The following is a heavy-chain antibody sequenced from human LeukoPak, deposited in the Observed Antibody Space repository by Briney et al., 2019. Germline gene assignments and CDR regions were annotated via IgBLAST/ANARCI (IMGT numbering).Heavy chain of an antibody. J-gene: IGHJ3*02. V-gene: IGHV4-39*07. CDR2: IYYSGRT. Sequence: SETLSLTCTVSGGSINSSRDFWGWIRQPPGKGLEWIGSIYYSGRTSYNPSLKSRVTISVDTSKNQFSLKLSSVTAADTAVYYCARMPPTDPLDAFDIWGQGTMVTVSS. CDR3: ARMPPTDPLDAFDI. D-gene: IGHD4-17*01. CDR1: GGSINSSRDF.